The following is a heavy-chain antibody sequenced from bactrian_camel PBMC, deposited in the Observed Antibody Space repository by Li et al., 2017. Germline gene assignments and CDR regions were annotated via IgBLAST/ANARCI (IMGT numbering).Heavy chain of an antibody. J-gene: IGHJ4*01. D-gene: IGHD2*01. Sequence: SLRLSCVVSGMKYDTYCVGWFRQTLGNEREGVATMYTGGRATYYADAVQGRFTISQDKAKNTMYLQMNSLKPEDTAMYYCAADLYCRGGYGLQYNYWGQGTQVTVS. CDR3: AADLYCRGGYGLQYNY. CDR1: GMKYDTYC. CDR2: MYTGGRAT. V-gene: IGHV3S28*01.